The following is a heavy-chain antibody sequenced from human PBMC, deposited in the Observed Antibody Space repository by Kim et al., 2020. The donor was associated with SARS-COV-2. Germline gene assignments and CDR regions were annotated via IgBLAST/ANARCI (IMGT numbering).Heavy chain of an antibody. CDR1: GGSISRSTYY. Sequence: SETLSLTCTVSGGSISRSTYYWGWIRQPPGKGLEWIATIHYSGSTYYNPSLKSRVTISVDTSENQFSLKLSSVTAADTAVYYCARHESTWLSNNIFDYWGQGTLVTVSS. CDR2: IHYSGST. J-gene: IGHJ4*02. V-gene: IGHV4-39*01. D-gene: IGHD5-12*01. CDR3: ARHESTWLSNNIFDY.